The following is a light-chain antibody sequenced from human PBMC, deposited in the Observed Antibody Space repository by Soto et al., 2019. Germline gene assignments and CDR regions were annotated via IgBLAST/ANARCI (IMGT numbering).Light chain of an antibody. Sequence: DIHMTQTPSTVSASVGDRVTITCRASQFMSVWLAWYQQKPGTAPKLLIYKASSLESGVPTRFSGSGSGTEFTLTISSLQPDDSATYYCQQSTCFPLTFAPGGMVDIK. CDR2: KAS. V-gene: IGKV1-5*03. J-gene: IGKJ3*01. CDR3: QQSTCFPLT. CDR1: QFMSVW.